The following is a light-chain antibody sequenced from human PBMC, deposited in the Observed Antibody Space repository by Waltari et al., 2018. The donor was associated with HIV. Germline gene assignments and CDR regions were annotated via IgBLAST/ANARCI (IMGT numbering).Light chain of an antibody. CDR1: SSNTGSNI. CDR2: KND. J-gene: IGLJ3*02. V-gene: IGLV1-44*01. CDR3: AAWDDSLNGPNWV. Sequence: QPVLTQPPSASGTPGQWVTISCSGSSSNTGSNILNCYQQFPGTAPKVLIYKNDQRPSGVPDRFSGSKSGTSASLAISGLQSEDEADYYCAAWDDSLNGPNWVFGGGTKLTVL.